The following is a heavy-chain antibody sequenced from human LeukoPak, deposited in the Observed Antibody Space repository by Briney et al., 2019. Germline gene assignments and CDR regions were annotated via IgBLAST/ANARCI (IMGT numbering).Heavy chain of an antibody. CDR3: ARLLGYCSGGSCYPRWFAP. J-gene: IGHJ5*02. Sequence: SETLSLTCTVSGGSISSHYWNWIRQPPGKGLEWIGYISYSGSTNYNPSLKSRVTMSLDTSKNHFSLKLTSVTAADTAVYDCARLLGYCSGGSCYPRWFAPWGQGTLVTVSS. V-gene: IGHV4-59*08. CDR2: ISYSGST. D-gene: IGHD2-15*01. CDR1: GGSISSHY.